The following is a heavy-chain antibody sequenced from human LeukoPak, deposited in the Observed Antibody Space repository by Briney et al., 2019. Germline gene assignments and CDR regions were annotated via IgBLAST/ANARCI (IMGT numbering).Heavy chain of an antibody. CDR3: CSGDIVATRNDY. CDR1: GFTFSSYS. D-gene: IGHD5-12*01. V-gene: IGHV3-21*01. CDR2: ISSSSSYI. J-gene: IGHJ4*02. Sequence: KTGGSLRLSCAASGFTFSSYSMNWVRQAPGKGLEWVSSISSSSSYISYADSVKGRFTISRDNAKNSLYLQMNSLRAEDTAVYYCCSGDIVATRNDYWGQGTLVTVSS.